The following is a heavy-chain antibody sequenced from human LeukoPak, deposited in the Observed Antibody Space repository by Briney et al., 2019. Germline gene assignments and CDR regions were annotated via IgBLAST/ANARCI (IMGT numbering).Heavy chain of an antibody. J-gene: IGHJ5*02. CDR1: GFTFSSYG. CDR2: IWYDGSNK. Sequence: GGSLRLSCAASGFTFSSYGMHWVRQAPGKGLEWVAVIWYDGSNKYYADSVKGRFTISRDNSKNTLYLQMNSLRAEDTAVYYCARLDPGYCSSTSKSRGSCWFDPWGQGTLVTVSS. CDR3: ARLDPGYCSSTSKSRGSCWFDP. D-gene: IGHD2-2*01. V-gene: IGHV3-33*01.